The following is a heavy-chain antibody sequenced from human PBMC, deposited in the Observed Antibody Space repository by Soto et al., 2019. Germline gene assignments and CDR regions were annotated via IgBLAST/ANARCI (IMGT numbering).Heavy chain of an antibody. Sequence: HLVQSGPEVKKPGASITVSCKTSGDTFTNFGLSWVRQAPGQGLEWMGWIATYNSNRNYAQKSQGRLTRTTATSTSTAYMELKNLGYDDTAVYYCARVVGGFVNWFDPWGQGPLVPVSS. V-gene: IGHV1-18*01. CDR1: GDTFTNFG. CDR3: ARVVGGFVNWFDP. CDR2: IATYNSNR. J-gene: IGHJ5*02. D-gene: IGHD3-10*01.